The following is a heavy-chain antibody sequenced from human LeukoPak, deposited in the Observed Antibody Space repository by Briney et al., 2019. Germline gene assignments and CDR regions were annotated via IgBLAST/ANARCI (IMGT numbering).Heavy chain of an antibody. CDR1: GFTVSSNY. V-gene: IGHV3-53*01. J-gene: IGHJ4*02. CDR3: ARDKDGYGDYVAY. Sequence: GGSLRLSCAASGFTVSSNYMSWVRQAPGKGLEWVSVIYSGGSTYYADSVKGRFTISRDNSQNTLYLQMNSLRAEDTAVYYCARDKDGYGDYVAYWGQGTLVTVSS. D-gene: IGHD4-17*01. CDR2: IYSGGST.